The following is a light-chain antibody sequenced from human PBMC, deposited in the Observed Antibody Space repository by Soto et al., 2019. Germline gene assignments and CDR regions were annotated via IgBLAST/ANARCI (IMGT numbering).Light chain of an antibody. CDR1: QTVTSK. Sequence: EIVLTQSPATLSWSPGERATLSCRASQTVTSKLAWYQHKPGQAPRLLIYVTSNRATGIPARFSGSGSGTDFTLTISSLEPEDFAVYYCHQRKSWPRTFGQGTKVEIK. CDR2: VTS. CDR3: HQRKSWPRT. V-gene: IGKV3-11*01. J-gene: IGKJ1*01.